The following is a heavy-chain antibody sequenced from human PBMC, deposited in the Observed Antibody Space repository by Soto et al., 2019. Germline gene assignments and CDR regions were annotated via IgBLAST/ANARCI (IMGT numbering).Heavy chain of an antibody. D-gene: IGHD6-13*01. J-gene: IGHJ6*02. V-gene: IGHV3-53*01. CDR2: IYSGGST. Sequence: GGSLRLSCAASGFTVSSNYMSWVRQAPGKGLEWISVIYSGGSTYYADSVRGRFTISRDNSKNTLYLQMNSLRAEDTAVYYCAKDTVAAAIGGVYGMDVWGQGTTVTVSS. CDR3: AKDTVAAAIGGVYGMDV. CDR1: GFTVSSNY.